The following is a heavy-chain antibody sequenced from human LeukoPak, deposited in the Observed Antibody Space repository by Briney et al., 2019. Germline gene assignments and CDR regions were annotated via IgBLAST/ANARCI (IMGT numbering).Heavy chain of an antibody. CDR1: GYTFTGYY. Sequence: ASVKVSCKASGYTFTGYYMHWVRQAPGQGLEWMGRINPNSGGTNYAQKSQGRVTMTRDTSISTACMELSRLRSDDTAVYYCARFGGRYYDILTGYYTAFDYWGQGTLVTVSS. CDR2: INPNSGGT. V-gene: IGHV1-2*06. D-gene: IGHD3-9*01. CDR3: ARFGGRYYDILTGYYTAFDY. J-gene: IGHJ4*02.